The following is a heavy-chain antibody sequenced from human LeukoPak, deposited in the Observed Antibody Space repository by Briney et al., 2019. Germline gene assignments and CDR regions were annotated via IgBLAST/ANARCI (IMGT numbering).Heavy chain of an antibody. CDR1: GFTFNDYG. D-gene: IGHD6-19*01. J-gene: IGHJ3*02. V-gene: IGHV3-30*18. CDR3: AKGPVGQWLGGAFDI. CDR2: ISYDGSNK. Sequence: PGGSLRLSCAASGFTFNDYGMHWVRQAPGKGLEWVAVISYDGSNKYYADSVKGRFTISRDNSKNTLYLQMNSLRAEDTAVYYCAKGPVGQWLGGAFDIWGQGTMVTVSS.